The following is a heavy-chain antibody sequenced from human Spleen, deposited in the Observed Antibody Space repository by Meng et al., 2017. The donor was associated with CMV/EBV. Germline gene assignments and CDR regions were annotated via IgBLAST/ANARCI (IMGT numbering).Heavy chain of an antibody. J-gene: IGHJ6*02. CDR2: ISSSGSTI. Sequence: GGSLRLSCAASGFTFSSYEMNWVRQAPGKGLEWVSYISSSGSTIYYADSVKGRFTISRDNAKNSLYLQMNSLRAEDTAVYYCARDFSGSSYYYGMDVWGQGTTVTVSS. CDR1: GFTFSSYE. D-gene: IGHD6-13*01. CDR3: ARDFSGSSYYYGMDV. V-gene: IGHV3-48*03.